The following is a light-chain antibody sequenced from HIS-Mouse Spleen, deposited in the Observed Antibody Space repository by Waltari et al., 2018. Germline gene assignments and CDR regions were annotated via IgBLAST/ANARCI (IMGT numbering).Light chain of an antibody. CDR3: CSYAGSSTWV. J-gene: IGLJ3*02. CDR1: SSDVGSYNL. V-gene: IGLV2-23*01. CDR2: EGS. Sequence: QSALTQPASASGSPGQSITISCPVTSSDVGSYNLVSWYQQHPGKAPKLMIYEGSKRPSGVSNRFSGSKSGNTASLTISGLQAEDEADYYCCSYAGSSTWVFGGGTKLTVL.